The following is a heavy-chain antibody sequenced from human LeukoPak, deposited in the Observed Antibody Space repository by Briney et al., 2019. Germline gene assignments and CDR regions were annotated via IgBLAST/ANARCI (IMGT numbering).Heavy chain of an antibody. V-gene: IGHV1-24*01. CDR2: FDPEDGET. CDR3: ATPPLGIYGMDV. CDR1: GYTLTESS. Sequence: ASVKVSCKVSGYTLTESSMHWVRQAPGKGLEWMGGFDPEDGETIYAQKFQGRVTMTEDTSTDTAYMELSSLRSEDTAVYYCATPPLGIYGMDVWGQGTTVTVSS. D-gene: IGHD3-3*02. J-gene: IGHJ6*02.